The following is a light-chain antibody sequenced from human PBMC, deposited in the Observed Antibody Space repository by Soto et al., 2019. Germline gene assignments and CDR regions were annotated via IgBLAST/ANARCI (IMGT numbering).Light chain of an antibody. CDR3: AAWDDRLNGYV. Sequence: QSVLTQPPSMSGAPGQSVTMSCTGSSSNLGAGYDVHWYQRLPGAAPKLLIYDNTHRPSGVPNRFSGSKSGTSASLAISGLRSEDESDYYCAAWDDRLNGYVFGTGTKVTVL. V-gene: IGLV1-40*01. J-gene: IGLJ1*01. CDR1: SSNLGAGYD. CDR2: DNT.